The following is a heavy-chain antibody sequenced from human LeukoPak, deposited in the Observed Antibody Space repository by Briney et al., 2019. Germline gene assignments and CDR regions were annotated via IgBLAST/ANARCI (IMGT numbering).Heavy chain of an antibody. CDR2: IYNGRTT. J-gene: IGHJ5*01. CDR1: GGSVSSINHH. D-gene: IGHD4-23*01. Sequence: SETLSLTCTVSGGSVSSINHHWGWVRQSPGKDLEWIGSIYNGRTTFSNPSLNSRVTISIVTSKNQFSLQLNSVTAADTAVYYCVRHDGRSGGTMGAFDSWGQGSLVTVSS. V-gene: IGHV4-39*01. CDR3: VRHDGRSGGTMGAFDS.